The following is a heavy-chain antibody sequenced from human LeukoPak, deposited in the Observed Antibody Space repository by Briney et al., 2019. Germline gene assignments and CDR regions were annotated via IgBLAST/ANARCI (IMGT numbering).Heavy chain of an antibody. CDR2: ISSSSSYI. V-gene: IGHV3-21*01. CDR3: ARDRGGKIAARVDY. D-gene: IGHD6-6*01. Sequence: PGGSLRPSCAASGFTFSSYSMNWVRQAPGKGLEWVSSISSSSSYIYYADSVKGRFTISRDNAKNSLYLQMNSLRAEDTAVYYCARDRGGKIAARVDYWGQGTLVTVSS. CDR1: GFTFSSYS. J-gene: IGHJ4*02.